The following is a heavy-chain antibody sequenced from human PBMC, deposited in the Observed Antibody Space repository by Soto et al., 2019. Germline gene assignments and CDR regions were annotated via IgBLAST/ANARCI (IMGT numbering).Heavy chain of an antibody. CDR1: GFAFSSYA. J-gene: IGHJ6*02. Sequence: GGSLSLSCAASGFAFSSYAMSWVRRAPGKGLEWVSAISGSGGSTYYADSVKGRFTISRDNSKNTLYLQMNSLRAEDTAVYYCAKPSRAQPRFYYYYYGMDVWGQGTTVTVSS. V-gene: IGHV3-23*01. CDR2: ISGSGGST. CDR3: AKPSRAQPRFYYYYYGMDV. D-gene: IGHD2-2*01.